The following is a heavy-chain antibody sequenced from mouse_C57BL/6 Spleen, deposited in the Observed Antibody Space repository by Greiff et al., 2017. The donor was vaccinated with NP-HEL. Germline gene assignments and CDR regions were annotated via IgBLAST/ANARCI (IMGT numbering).Heavy chain of an antibody. CDR1: GYTFTDYY. CDR2: IYPGSGNT. V-gene: IGHV1-76*01. D-gene: IGHD3-2*02. Sequence: VQLVESGAELVRPGASVKLSCKASGYTFTDYYINWVKQRPGQGLEWIARIYPGSGNTYYNEKFKGKATLTAEKSSSTAYMQLSSLTSEDSAVYFCASGDSSGYYWGQGTTLTVSS. J-gene: IGHJ2*01. CDR3: ASGDSSGYY.